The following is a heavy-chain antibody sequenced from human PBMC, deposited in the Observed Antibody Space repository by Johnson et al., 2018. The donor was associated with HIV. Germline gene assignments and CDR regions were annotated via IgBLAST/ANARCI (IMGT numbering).Heavy chain of an antibody. D-gene: IGHD3-9*01. Sequence: QVQLVESGGGVVQPGRSLRLSCAASGFRFSSYAMHWVRQAPGKGLEWVAVISYDGSNEYYGDSVKGRFTISRDNAKNSLYLQMNSLRPEDTAVYYCARDLTYYYILTGSIVWGAFDIWGQGTMVTVSS. J-gene: IGHJ3*02. CDR2: ISYDGSNE. CDR1: GFRFSSYA. CDR3: ARDLTYYYILTGSIVWGAFDI. V-gene: IGHV3-30-3*01.